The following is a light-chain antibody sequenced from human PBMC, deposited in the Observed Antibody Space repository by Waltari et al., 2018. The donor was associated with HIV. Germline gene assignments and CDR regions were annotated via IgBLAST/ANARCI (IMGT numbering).Light chain of an antibody. Sequence: QSVLTQPPSASRSPGQRVLISCSGTNSNLGNNFVSWFQQGPGVAPKLVIYRKEQRPSGVPERFSAAKSGSSASLAITGLQLDDEAEYFCASWDDKLSHWVFGGGTRLAV. CDR3: ASWDDKLSHWV. CDR2: RKE. V-gene: IGLV1-47*01. CDR1: NSNLGNNF. J-gene: IGLJ3*02.